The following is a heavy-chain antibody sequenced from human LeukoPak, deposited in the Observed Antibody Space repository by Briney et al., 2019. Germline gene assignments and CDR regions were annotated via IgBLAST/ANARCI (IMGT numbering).Heavy chain of an antibody. Sequence: SQTLSLTCAISGDSVSSNSAAWNWIRQSPSRGLEWLGRTYYRSKWYNDYAVSVKSRVTINPDTSKNQFSLQLNSVAPEDTAVYYCARVSLIGWSRSPASGYFDYWGQGILVTVSS. D-gene: IGHD6-19*01. CDR3: ARVSLIGWSRSPASGYFDY. CDR2: TYYRSKWYN. V-gene: IGHV6-1*01. CDR1: GDSVSSNSAA. J-gene: IGHJ4*02.